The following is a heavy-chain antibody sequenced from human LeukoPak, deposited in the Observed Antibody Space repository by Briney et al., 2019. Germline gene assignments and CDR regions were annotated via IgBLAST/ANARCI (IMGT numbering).Heavy chain of an antibody. Sequence: SETLSLTCTVSGDSISSGPYYWGWIRQPPGKGLEWIGNIYYGENTYYNPSLKSRVTISVDTSKNQFSLKLSSVTAADTAVYYCARGIYYYGSGTFHTYYFDYWGQGTLVTVSS. CDR2: IYYGENT. J-gene: IGHJ4*02. CDR3: ARGIYYYGSGTFHTYYFDY. D-gene: IGHD3-10*01. V-gene: IGHV4-39*07. CDR1: GDSISSGPYY.